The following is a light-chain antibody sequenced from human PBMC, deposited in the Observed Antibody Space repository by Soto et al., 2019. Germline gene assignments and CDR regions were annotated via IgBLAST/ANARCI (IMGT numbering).Light chain of an antibody. V-gene: IGKV4-1*01. CDR2: WAS. CDR3: QQYYSTTPT. Sequence: DIVMTQSPDSLTVSVGERATINCKSSQSVLYSSNNKNYLAWYQQKAGQPPKVLIYWASTRESGVPDRFSGSESGTDFTLTISSLQAEDVAVYYCQQYYSTTPTFGQGTKLEIK. CDR1: QSVLYSSNNKNY. J-gene: IGKJ2*01.